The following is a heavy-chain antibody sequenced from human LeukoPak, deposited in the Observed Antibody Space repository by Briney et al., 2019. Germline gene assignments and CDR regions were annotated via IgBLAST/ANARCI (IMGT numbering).Heavy chain of an antibody. V-gene: IGHV4-61*02. Sequence: SQTLSLTCTVSGGSISSGSYYWSWIRQPAGKGLEWIGRIYTSGSTNYNPSLKSRVTISVDTSKNQFSLKLSSVTAADTAVYYCARSSGWSYYYYYTDVWGKGTTVTVSS. D-gene: IGHD3-22*01. CDR3: ARSSGWSYYYYYTDV. CDR1: GGSISSGSYY. CDR2: IYTSGST. J-gene: IGHJ6*03.